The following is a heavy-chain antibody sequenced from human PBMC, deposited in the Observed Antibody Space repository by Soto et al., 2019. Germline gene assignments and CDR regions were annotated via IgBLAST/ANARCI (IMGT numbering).Heavy chain of an antibody. CDR1: GYSFTSYW. Sequence: EVQLVQSGAEVKKPGESLKISCKGSGYSFTSYWIGWVRQMPGKGLEWMGIIYPGDSDTRYSPSFQGQVTISADKSISTAYLQWSSLKASDTAMYYCARPGRCSSTSCYANDAFDIWGQGTMVTVSS. D-gene: IGHD2-2*01. CDR2: IYPGDSDT. V-gene: IGHV5-51*03. CDR3: ARPGRCSSTSCYANDAFDI. J-gene: IGHJ3*02.